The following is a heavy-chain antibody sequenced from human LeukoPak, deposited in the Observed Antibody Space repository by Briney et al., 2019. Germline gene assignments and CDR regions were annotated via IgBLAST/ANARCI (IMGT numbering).Heavy chain of an antibody. CDR2: IKSKTDGGTT. CDR3: TTLYGSGSDN. D-gene: IGHD3-10*01. Sequence: GGSLRLSCAASGFTFSSYGMHWVRQAPGKGLEWIGQIKSKTDGGTTDYAAPVKGRFTISRDDSKDTLYLQMNSLKTEDTAVYYCTTLYGSGSDNWGQGTLVSVSS. V-gene: IGHV3-15*01. CDR1: GFTFSSYG. J-gene: IGHJ4*02.